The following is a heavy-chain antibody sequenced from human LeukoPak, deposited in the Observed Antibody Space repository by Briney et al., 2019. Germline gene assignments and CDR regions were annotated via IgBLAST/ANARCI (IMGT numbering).Heavy chain of an antibody. CDR3: TTALVSGTTTLY. D-gene: IGHD1-14*01. CDR2: LKSKTDGGTT. Sequence: PGGSLRLPCAASGFTFSNAWLSWVRQAPGKGLEWVGRLKSKTDGGTTDYAAPVKGRFTVSRDDSKNTLYLQMNSPKTEDTGVYYCTTALVSGTTTLYWGLGTLVTVSS. CDR1: GFTFSNAW. V-gene: IGHV3-15*01. J-gene: IGHJ4*02.